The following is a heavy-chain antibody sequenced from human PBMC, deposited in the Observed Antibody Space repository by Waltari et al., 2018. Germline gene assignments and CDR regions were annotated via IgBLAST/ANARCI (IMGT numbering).Heavy chain of an antibody. V-gene: IGHV3-7*01. CDR3: ARLNWDVVKAFDY. CDR2: IKQDGSDK. J-gene: IGHJ4*02. CDR1: GFTFGSSW. Sequence: EVPLVESGGGLVQPGGSLRLSCAAAGFTFGSSWMSGVRQAPGKGLEWVANIKQDGSDKYYVDSVKGRFTISRDNAKNSLYLQMNSLRVEDTAIYYCARLNWDVVKAFDYWGQGTLVTVSS. D-gene: IGHD3-22*01.